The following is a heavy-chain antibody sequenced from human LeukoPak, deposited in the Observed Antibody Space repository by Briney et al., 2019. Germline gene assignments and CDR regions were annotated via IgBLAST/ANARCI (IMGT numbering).Heavy chain of an antibody. CDR1: GFTFSNAW. CDR3: ARVMVTRRDYFDY. D-gene: IGHD2-21*02. Sequence: GGSLRLSCAASGFTFSNAWMSWVRQAPGKGLEWVSVIYSGGSTYYADSVKGRFTISRDNSKNTLYLQMNSLRAEDTAVYYCARVMVTRRDYFDYWGQGTPVTVSS. V-gene: IGHV3-66*01. CDR2: IYSGGST. J-gene: IGHJ4*02.